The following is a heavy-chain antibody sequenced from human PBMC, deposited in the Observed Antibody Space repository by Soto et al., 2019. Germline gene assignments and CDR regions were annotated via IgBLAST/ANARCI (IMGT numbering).Heavy chain of an antibody. D-gene: IGHD5-18*01. CDR3: ARQEVDTAMAPDY. CDR2: IYYSGST. V-gene: IGHV4-39*01. J-gene: IGHJ4*02. CDR1: GGSISSSSYY. Sequence: SETLSLTCTVSGGSISSSSYYWGWIRQPPGKGLEWIGSIYYSGSTYYNPSLKSRVTISVDTSKDQFSLKLSSVTAADTAVYYCARQEVDTAMAPDYWGQGTLVTVSS.